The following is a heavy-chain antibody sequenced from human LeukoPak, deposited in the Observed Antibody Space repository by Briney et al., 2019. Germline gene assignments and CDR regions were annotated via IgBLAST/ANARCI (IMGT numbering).Heavy chain of an antibody. J-gene: IGHJ4*02. CDR2: IYYSGST. CDR1: GDSISSSSYY. CDR3: ARQMVAYGNYVMDY. Sequence: SETLSLTCTVSGDSISSSSYYWGWIRQPLGKGLEWIGSIYYSGSTYYNPSLKSRVTISVDTSKNQFSLKVSSVTAADTAVYYCARQMVAYGNYVMDYWGQGNLVTVSS. D-gene: IGHD4-11*01. V-gene: IGHV4-39*01.